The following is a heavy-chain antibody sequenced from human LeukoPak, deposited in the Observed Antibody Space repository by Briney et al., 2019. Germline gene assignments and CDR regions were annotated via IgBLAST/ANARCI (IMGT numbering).Heavy chain of an antibody. J-gene: IGHJ4*02. V-gene: IGHV3-20*04. CDR2: INWNGGST. D-gene: IGHD3-22*01. Sequence: GGSLRLSCAASGFTFDDYGMSWFRQAPGKGLEWVAGINWNGGSTGYADSVKGRFTIYSDNAKNSLYLQMNSLRAEDTALYYCARASLYYYDSSGRWYFGYWGQGTLVTVSS. CDR3: ARASLYYYDSSGRWYFGY. CDR1: GFTFDDYG.